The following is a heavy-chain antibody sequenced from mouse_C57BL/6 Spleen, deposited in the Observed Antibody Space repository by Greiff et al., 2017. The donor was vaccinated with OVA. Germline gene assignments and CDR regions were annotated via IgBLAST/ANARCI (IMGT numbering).Heavy chain of an antibody. D-gene: IGHD2-5*01. CDR2: ISYDGSN. V-gene: IGHV3-6*01. Sequence: EVKLQESGPGLVKPSQSLSLTCSVTGYSITSGYYWNWIRQFPGNKLEWMGYISYDGSNNYNPSLKNRISITRDTSKNQFFLKLNSVTTEDTATYYCARDLANSNYRGDYFDYWGQGTTLTVSS. CDR1: GYSITSGYY. J-gene: IGHJ2*01. CDR3: ARDLANSNYRGDYFDY.